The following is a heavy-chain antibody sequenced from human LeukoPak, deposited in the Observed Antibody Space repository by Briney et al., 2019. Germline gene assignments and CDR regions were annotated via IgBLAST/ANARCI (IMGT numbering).Heavy chain of an antibody. CDR3: ARDGQTNIVVVPAAMFDY. J-gene: IGHJ4*02. V-gene: IGHV1-18*04. CDR2: ISAYNGNT. CDR1: GYTFTSYG. Sequence: GASVKVSCKASGYTFTSYGISWVRQAPGQGLEWMGWISAYNGNTNYAQKLQGRVTMTTDTSTSTAYMELRSLRSDDTAVYYCARDGQTNIVVVPAAMFDYWGQGTLVTVSS. D-gene: IGHD2-2*01.